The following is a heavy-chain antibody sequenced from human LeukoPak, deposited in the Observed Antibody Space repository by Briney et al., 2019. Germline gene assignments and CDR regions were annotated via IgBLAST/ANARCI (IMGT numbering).Heavy chain of an antibody. J-gene: IGHJ6*02. CDR1: GGSISSGGYY. V-gene: IGHV4-31*03. CDR3: ARDSSITIFGGDYYGMDV. Sequence: SETLSLTCTVSGGSISSGGYYWSWIRQHPGKGLEWIGYIYYSGSTYYNPSLKSRVTISVDTSKNQFSLKLSSVTAADTAVYYCARDSSITIFGGDYYGMDVWGQGTTVTVSS. D-gene: IGHD3-3*01. CDR2: IYYSGST.